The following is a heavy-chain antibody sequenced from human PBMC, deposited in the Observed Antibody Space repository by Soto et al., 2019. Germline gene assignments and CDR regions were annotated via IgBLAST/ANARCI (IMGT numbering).Heavy chain of an antibody. J-gene: IGHJ4*02. Sequence: EVQLLESGGGLVQPGGSLRLSCAGSGFTFSYYALSWVRRAPGKGLEWVSAISGDGANTYYADSVKGRFTISRDNSKNTLYLQMNSLRAEDTAIYYCAKDSRGYNRPCDNWGQGTLVTVSS. D-gene: IGHD3-22*01. CDR3: AKDSRGYNRPCDN. V-gene: IGHV3-23*01. CDR2: ISGDGANT. CDR1: GFTFSYYA.